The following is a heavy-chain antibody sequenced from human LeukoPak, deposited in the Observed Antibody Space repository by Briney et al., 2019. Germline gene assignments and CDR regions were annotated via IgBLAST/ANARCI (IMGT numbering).Heavy chain of an antibody. CDR2: ISSSSSYI. CDR3: ARGIAAAGTGISGFDY. Sequence: PGGSLRLSCAASGFTFSSYSMNWVRQAPGKGLEWVSSISSSSSYIYYADSVKGRFTTSRDNAKNSLYLQMNSLRAEDTAVYYCARGIAAAGTGISGFDYWGQGTLVTVSS. J-gene: IGHJ4*02. CDR1: GFTFSSYS. V-gene: IGHV3-21*01. D-gene: IGHD6-13*01.